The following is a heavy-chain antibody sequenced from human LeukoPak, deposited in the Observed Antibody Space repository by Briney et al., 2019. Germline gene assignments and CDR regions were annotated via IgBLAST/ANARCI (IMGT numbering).Heavy chain of an antibody. D-gene: IGHD3-22*01. J-gene: IGHJ4*02. Sequence: SETLSLTCTVSGGSISSSSYYWGWIRQPPGKGLEWIGSIYYSGSTYYNPSLKSRVTISVDTSKNQFSLKLSSVTAADTAVYYCARGSGYYYGDFDYWGQGTLVAVSS. CDR2: IYYSGST. CDR3: ARGSGYYYGDFDY. V-gene: IGHV4-39*01. CDR1: GGSISSSSYY.